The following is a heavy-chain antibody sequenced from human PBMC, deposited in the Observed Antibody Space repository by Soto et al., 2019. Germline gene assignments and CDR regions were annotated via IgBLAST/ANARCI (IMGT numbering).Heavy chain of an antibody. CDR3: ARQSLEHYDFWSGYYYYYMDF. CDR1: GGSISSSSYY. CDR2: IYYSGST. V-gene: IGHV4-39*01. J-gene: IGHJ6*03. D-gene: IGHD3-3*01. Sequence: PSETLSLTCTVSGGSISSSSYYWGWIRQPPGKGLEWIGSIYYSGSTYYNPSLKSRVTISVDTSKNQFSLKLSSVTAADTAVYYCARQSLEHYDFWSGYYYYYMDFWGKGTTVTVSS.